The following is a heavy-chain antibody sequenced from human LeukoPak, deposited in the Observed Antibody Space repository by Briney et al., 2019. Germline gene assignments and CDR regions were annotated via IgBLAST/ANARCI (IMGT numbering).Heavy chain of an antibody. CDR2: IIPILGIA. D-gene: IGHD3-10*01. J-gene: IGHJ6*02. Sequence: SVKVSCKASGGTFSSYAISWVRQAPGQGLEWMGRIIPILGIANYAQKFQGRVTITADKSTSTAYMELSSLRSEDTAVYYCARGSLLWFGSYYYYGMDVWGQGTTVTASS. V-gene: IGHV1-69*04. CDR3: ARGSLLWFGSYYYYGMDV. CDR1: GGTFSSYA.